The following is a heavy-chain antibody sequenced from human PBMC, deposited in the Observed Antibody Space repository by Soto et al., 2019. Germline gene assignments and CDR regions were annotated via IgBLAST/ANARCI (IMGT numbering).Heavy chain of an antibody. V-gene: IGHV4-61*01. J-gene: IGHJ4*02. CDR1: GGSVSRDSNF. CDR3: ARGYSNYAH. D-gene: IGHD4-4*01. Sequence: PSETLSLTCTVSGGSVSRDSNFWSWIRQPPGKGLEWIGYIYYSGPTRYNPSLESRVTISIDSSKDQVSLNLTSVTAADTAVYYCARGYSNYAHWGRGNLVTVSS. CDR2: IYYSGPT.